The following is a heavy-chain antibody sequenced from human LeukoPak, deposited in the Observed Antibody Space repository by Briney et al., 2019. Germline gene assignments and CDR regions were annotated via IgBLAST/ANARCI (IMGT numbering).Heavy chain of an antibody. CDR2: NSGSGCST. CDR3: AALPTGYQNFDY. J-gene: IGHJ4*02. V-gene: IGHV3-23*01. CDR1: GFTFSSYG. Sequence: GGSLRLSCAASGFTFSSYGMSWVRQAPGKGLEWVSTNSGSGCSTYYADSVKGRFTISRDNSKNTLFLQMHSLRAEDTAVYYCAALPTGYQNFDYWGQGTLVTVSS. D-gene: IGHD3-9*01.